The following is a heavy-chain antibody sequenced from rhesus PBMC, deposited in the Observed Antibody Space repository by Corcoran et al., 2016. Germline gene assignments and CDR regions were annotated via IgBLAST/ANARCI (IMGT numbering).Heavy chain of an antibody. CDR2: VYGKRAST. V-gene: IGHV4-143*01. CDR3: ARQGYTDHLGGLDS. Sequence: QVQLQESGPGLVKPSETLSLTCTVSGGSITGYHNWNWIRQAPGKGLEWIGAVYGKRASTNYNPSIKSRVTISKDTSKNQCSLRLTSVTAADTAVYYCARQGYTDHLGGLDSWGQGVVVTVSS. J-gene: IGHJ6*01. CDR1: GGSITGYHN. D-gene: IGHD2-39*02.